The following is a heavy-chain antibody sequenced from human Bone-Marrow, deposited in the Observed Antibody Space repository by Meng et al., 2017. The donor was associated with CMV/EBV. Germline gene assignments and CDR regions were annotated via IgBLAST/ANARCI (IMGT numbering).Heavy chain of an antibody. CDR1: GFTFSSYW. CDR2: IKQDGSEK. J-gene: IGHJ4*02. V-gene: IGHV3-7*01. Sequence: GESLKISCAASGFTFSSYWMSWVRQAPGKGLEWVANIKQDGSEKYYVDSVKGRFTISRDNAKNSLYLQMNSLRAEDTAVYYCARIWSGYYGAYYFDYWGQGTRVTGSS. CDR3: ARIWSGYYGAYYFDY. D-gene: IGHD3-3*01.